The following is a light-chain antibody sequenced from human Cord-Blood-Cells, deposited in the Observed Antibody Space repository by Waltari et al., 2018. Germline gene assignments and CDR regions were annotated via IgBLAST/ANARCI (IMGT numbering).Light chain of an antibody. CDR1: SRDVGGYNY. Sequence: QSALTQPASVSGSPGQPITISCTGTSRDVGGYNYVPWYQPPPGKAPKLMIYDVSNRPAGGSKRVSGAQSGNTASLTISGLQAEDEADYYCSSYTSSSTLVFGGGTKLTVL. CDR3: SSYTSSSTLV. J-gene: IGLJ3*02. CDR2: DVS. V-gene: IGLV2-14*01.